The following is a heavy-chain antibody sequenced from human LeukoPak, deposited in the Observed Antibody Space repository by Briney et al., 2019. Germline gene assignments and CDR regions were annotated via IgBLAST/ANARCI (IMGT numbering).Heavy chain of an antibody. V-gene: IGHV4-34*01. D-gene: IGHD4-11*01. CDR3: ARGSSNLPRGYYYYYYMDV. Sequence: SETLSLTCAVNGGSFSGYYWTWIRQTPERGLEWIGEINHGGYTNYNPSLKSHFTISVDTSKKQFSLKLSSVTAADTAVYYCARGSSNLPRGYYYYYYMDVWGKGTTVTVSS. CDR1: GGSFSGYY. CDR2: INHGGYT. J-gene: IGHJ6*03.